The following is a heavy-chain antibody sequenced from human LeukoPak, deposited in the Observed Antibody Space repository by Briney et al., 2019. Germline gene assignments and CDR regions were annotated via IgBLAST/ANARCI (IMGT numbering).Heavy chain of an antibody. D-gene: IGHD1-26*01. CDR3: ARWMVGDTFDY. CDR2: INHSGYT. V-gene: IGHV4-34*01. Sequence: GSLRLSCAASGFTFSSYGMSWVRQPPGKGLEWIGEINHSGYTNYNPPLKSRVTISVDTSKNQFSLKLSSVTAADTAVYYCARWMVGDTFDYWGQGTLVTVSS. J-gene: IGHJ4*02. CDR1: GFTFSSYG.